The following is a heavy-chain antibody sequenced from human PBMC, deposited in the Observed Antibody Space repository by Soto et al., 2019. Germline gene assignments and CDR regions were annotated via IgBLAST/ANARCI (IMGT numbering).Heavy chain of an antibody. Sequence: KESGPTLMKPTQTLTLTCTFSGFSLSTSGVGVGWVRQPPGKALEWLALIYWDDDKRYNPSLRSRLAIFQDTPKNLVVLIMTNMDPEDTATYYCAHRVVWRPSDWSLGWFDPWGQGTLVTVSS. D-gene: IGHD3-9*01. J-gene: IGHJ5*02. CDR1: GFSLSTSGVG. CDR3: AHRVVWRPSDWSLGWFDP. CDR2: IYWDDDK. V-gene: IGHV2-5*02.